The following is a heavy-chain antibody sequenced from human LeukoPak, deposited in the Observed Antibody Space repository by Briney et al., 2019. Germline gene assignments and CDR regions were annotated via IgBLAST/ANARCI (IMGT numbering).Heavy chain of an antibody. CDR3: ARDQTLGLDHDAFDI. CDR1: GFTFSNYW. CDR2: INGEGSST. D-gene: IGHD3-10*01. Sequence: GGSLRLSCAASGFTFSNYWMHWVRQVPGKGLVWVSRINGEGSSTRYADSVKGRFTISRDDAKNTLYLQMNSLRAEDTAVYYCARDQTLGLDHDAFDIWGQGTMVTVSS. V-gene: IGHV3-74*01. J-gene: IGHJ3*02.